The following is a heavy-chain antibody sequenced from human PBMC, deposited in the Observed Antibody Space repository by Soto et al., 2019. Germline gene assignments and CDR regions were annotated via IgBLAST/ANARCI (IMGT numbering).Heavy chain of an antibody. Sequence: PSQTLSLTCAISGDSVSSNSAAWNWIRQSPSRGLEWLGRTYYRSKWYNDYAVSVKSRITINPDTSKNQFSLQLNSVTPEDTAVYYCARETLRLFSYDFWSGYPRVSYGMDVWGQGTTVPVSS. CDR2: TYYRSKWYN. CDR1: GDSVSSNSAA. V-gene: IGHV6-1*01. J-gene: IGHJ6*02. D-gene: IGHD3-3*01. CDR3: ARETLRLFSYDFWSGYPRVSYGMDV.